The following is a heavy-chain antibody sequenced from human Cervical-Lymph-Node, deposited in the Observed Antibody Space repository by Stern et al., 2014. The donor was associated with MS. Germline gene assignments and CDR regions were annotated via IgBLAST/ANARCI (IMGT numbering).Heavy chain of an antibody. CDR2: ISTYNGDT. D-gene: IGHD1-26*01. CDR1: GYTFTNYG. V-gene: IGHV1-18*01. J-gene: IGHJ4*02. CDR3: ARGIFSGSPVVD. Sequence: QVQLVQSGAEVKKPGASVTVSCRASGYTFTNYGISWGRQAPGQGLEWMGGISTYNGDTNYAQKVQGRVTMTTDTSTSTAYMELRSLRSADTAVYYCARGIFSGSPVVDWGQGTLVTVSS.